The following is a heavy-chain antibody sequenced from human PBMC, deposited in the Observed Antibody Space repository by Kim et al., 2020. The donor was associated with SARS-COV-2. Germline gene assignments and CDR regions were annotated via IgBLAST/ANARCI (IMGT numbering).Heavy chain of an antibody. Sequence: YYADSVKGRFTISRDNSKNTLYLQMNSLRAEDTAVYYCAKTRLRVFYFDYWGQGTLVTVSS. V-gene: IGHV3-23*01. J-gene: IGHJ4*02. D-gene: IGHD4-17*01. CDR3: AKTRLRVFYFDY.